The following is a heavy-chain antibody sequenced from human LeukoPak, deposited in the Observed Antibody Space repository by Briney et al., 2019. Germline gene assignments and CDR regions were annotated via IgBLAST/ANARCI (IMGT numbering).Heavy chain of an antibody. D-gene: IGHD1-1*01. Sequence: GASVKVSCKASGYTFTSYAMHWVRQAPGQRLEWMGWINAGNGNTNYAQKLQGRVTMTTDTYTSTTYMELRSLRSDDTAVYYCASSDGKYFQHWGQGTLVTVSS. CDR2: INAGNGNT. J-gene: IGHJ1*01. CDR1: GYTFTSYA. CDR3: ASSDGKYFQH. V-gene: IGHV1-3*01.